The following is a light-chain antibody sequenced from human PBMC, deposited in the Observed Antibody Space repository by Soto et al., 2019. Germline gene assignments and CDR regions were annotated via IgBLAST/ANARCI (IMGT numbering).Light chain of an antibody. Sequence: EIVLTQSPATLSFSPWERATLSCRASQSISSSYLAGYQQKPGQAPRLLISDASNRATGIPARFSGSGSGKDFTLTISRLEPEDFAVYYCKQHGSSGKFGQGTKVDIK. CDR2: DAS. J-gene: IGKJ1*01. CDR3: KQHGSSGK. CDR1: QSISSSY. V-gene: IGKV3-20*01.